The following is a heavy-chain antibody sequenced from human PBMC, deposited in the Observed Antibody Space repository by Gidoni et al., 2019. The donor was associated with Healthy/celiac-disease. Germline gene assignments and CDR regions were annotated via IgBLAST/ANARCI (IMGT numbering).Heavy chain of an antibody. CDR3: ARDEMVGDYDAFDI. Sequence: QVQLVESGGGVVQPGRSLRLSCATSGFTFSSYGMHWVRQAPGKGLEWVAVICYDGSNKYYADSVKGRFTISRDNSKNTLYLQMNSLRAEDTAVYYCARDEMVGDYDAFDIWGQGTMVTVSS. J-gene: IGHJ3*02. CDR2: ICYDGSNK. V-gene: IGHV3-33*01. D-gene: IGHD3-10*02. CDR1: GFTFSSYG.